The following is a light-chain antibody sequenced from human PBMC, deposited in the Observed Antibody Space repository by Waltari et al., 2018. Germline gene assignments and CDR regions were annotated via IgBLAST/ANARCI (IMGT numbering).Light chain of an antibody. Sequence: NFVLTQPHSVSESPGKTVTISCTRSSGSIVSNYVQWYQQRPGSAPTTVLFKDDQGPSGVPDRFSGSIDSSSNSAALTISGLRTEDEADYYWQSYDVRLNWVFGGGTKLTVL. CDR2: KDD. CDR3: QSYDVRLNWV. V-gene: IGLV6-57*03. J-gene: IGLJ3*02. CDR1: SGSIVSNY.